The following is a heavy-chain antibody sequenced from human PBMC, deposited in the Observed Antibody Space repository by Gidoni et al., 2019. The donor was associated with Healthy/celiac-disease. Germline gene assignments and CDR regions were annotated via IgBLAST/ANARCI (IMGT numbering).Heavy chain of an antibody. J-gene: IGHJ4*02. CDR3: ARDTLGFYDSSGYYYKYFDY. V-gene: IGHV3-48*02. CDR2: ISSSSSTI. Sequence: EVQLVESGGGLVQPGGSLRLSCAASGFTFSSYSMNWVRQAPGKGLEWVSYISSSSSTIYYADSVKGRFTISRDNAKNSLYLQMNSLRDEDTAVYYCARDTLGFYDSSGYYYKYFDYWGQGTLVTVSS. D-gene: IGHD3-22*01. CDR1: GFTFSSYS.